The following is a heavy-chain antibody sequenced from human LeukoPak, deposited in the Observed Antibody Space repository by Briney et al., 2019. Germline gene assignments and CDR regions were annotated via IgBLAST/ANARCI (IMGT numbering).Heavy chain of an antibody. V-gene: IGHV4-4*02. CDR1: GGSITNTNY. D-gene: IGHD1-14*01. CDR3: AGMRITTPTVRTLDY. J-gene: IGHJ4*02. CDR2: VNLQGST. Sequence: TSGTLSLTCGVSGGSITNTNYWTWVRQPPGKGLEWIGEVNLQGSTNYNPSLMGRVAIAVDTSENHISLQLTSVTAADTAVYYCAGMRITTPTVRTLDYWGQGTLVTVSS.